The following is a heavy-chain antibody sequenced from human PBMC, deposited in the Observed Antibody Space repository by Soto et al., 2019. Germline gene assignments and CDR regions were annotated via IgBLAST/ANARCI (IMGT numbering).Heavy chain of an antibody. Sequence: QVQLQESGPGLVKPSETLSLTCTVSGGSFKSGSYSWSWIRQPPGKGLEWIGYVYHTGRTSYNPSLKSRVSISMDTSKNQFPLNLDSVTAADTAVYFCARDFAYFDSWGQGTLVTVSS. D-gene: IGHD3-3*01. CDR2: VYHTGRT. CDR3: ARDFAYFDS. J-gene: IGHJ4*02. V-gene: IGHV4-61*01. CDR1: GGSFKSGSYS.